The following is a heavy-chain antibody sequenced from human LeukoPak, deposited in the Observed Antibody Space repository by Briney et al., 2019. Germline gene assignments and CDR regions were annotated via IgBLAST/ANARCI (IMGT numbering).Heavy chain of an antibody. CDR2: IKQDGSQK. J-gene: IGHJ4*02. CDR3: ARDWNYYDNSGFYGEY. CDR1: GFTFSSYW. D-gene: IGHD3-22*01. V-gene: IGHV3-7*04. Sequence: GGSLRLSCAASGFTFSSYWMSWVRQAPGKGLEWVAKIKQDGSQKFYVDSVKGRFTISRDNAKNSLYLQMNSLRAEDTAVYYCARDWNYYDNSGFYGEYWGQGTLVTVSS.